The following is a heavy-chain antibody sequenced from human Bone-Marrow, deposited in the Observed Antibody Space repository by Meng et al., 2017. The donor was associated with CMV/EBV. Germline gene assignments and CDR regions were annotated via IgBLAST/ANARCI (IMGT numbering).Heavy chain of an antibody. CDR2: IYYSGST. V-gene: IGHV4-39*07. J-gene: IGHJ6*02. D-gene: IGHD1-14*01. CDR1: GGSISSSSYY. CDR3: ARGNGGTSDYYYYGMDV. Sequence: SETLSLTCTVSGGSISSSSYYWGWIRQPPGKGLEWIGSIYYSGSTYYNPSLKSRVTISVDTSKNQFSLKLSSVTAADTAVYYCARGNGGTSDYYYYGMDVWGRGTTVTVSS.